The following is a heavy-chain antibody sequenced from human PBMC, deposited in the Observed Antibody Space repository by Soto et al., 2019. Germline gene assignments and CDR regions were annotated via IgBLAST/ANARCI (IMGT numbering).Heavy chain of an antibody. D-gene: IGHD3-3*01. CDR3: AKGKANTVFGVDTLFDY. Sequence: GGSLRLSCAASGFTFSSYAMTWVRQAPGKGLEWVCTISGNGVYTYYSDSVRGRFTISRDNSKKTLYLQMDSLKADDTAVFYCAKGKANTVFGVDTLFDYWGQGTLVTVSS. V-gene: IGHV3-23*01. J-gene: IGHJ4*02. CDR2: ISGNGVYT. CDR1: GFTFSSYA.